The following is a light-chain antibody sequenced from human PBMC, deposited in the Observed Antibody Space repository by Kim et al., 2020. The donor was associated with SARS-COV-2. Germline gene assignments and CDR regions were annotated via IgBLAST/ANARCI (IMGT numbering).Light chain of an antibody. J-gene: IGLJ2*01. CDR1: SSDIGRYNS. CDR2: DVS. Sequence: GQSVTISCTGTSSDIGRYNSVSWYQNLPGRAPKLIIDDVSRRPSGVPDRFSGSKSGNTASLTVSGLQAEDEADYYCSSYTDSDTLIFGGGTQLTVL. V-gene: IGLV2-8*01. CDR3: SSYTDSDTLI.